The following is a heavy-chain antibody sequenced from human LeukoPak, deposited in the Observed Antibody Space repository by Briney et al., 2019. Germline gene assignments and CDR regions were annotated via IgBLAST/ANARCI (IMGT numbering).Heavy chain of an antibody. CDR1: GLTFNNYG. D-gene: IGHD5-18*01. V-gene: IGHV3-30*18. CDR2: ISYDGSTK. Sequence: GGSLRLSCAASGLTFNNYGMHCVRQAPGKGLEWVAVISYDGSTKYYADSVKGRFTISRDNSKNTLYLQMNSLRAEDTAVYYCAKGDEYNNGALGGMDVWGQGTTVTVSS. J-gene: IGHJ6*02. CDR3: AKGDEYNNGALGGMDV.